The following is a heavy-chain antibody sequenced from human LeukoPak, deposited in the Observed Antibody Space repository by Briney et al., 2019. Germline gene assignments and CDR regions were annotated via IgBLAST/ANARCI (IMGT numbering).Heavy chain of an antibody. CDR2: ISAYNGNT. CDR1: GYTFTSYG. Sequence: ASVKVSCKASGYTFTSYGISWVRQAPGQGLEWMGWISAYNGNTNYAQKLQGRVTMTTDTSTSSAYMELRSLRSDDTAVYYCARARGFFQYYYYYYYMDVWGEGTTVTVSS. D-gene: IGHD3-10*01. V-gene: IGHV1-18*01. J-gene: IGHJ6*03. CDR3: ARARGFFQYYYYYYYMDV.